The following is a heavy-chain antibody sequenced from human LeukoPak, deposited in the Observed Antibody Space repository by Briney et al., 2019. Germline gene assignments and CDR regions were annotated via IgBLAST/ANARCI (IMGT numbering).Heavy chain of an antibody. CDR1: GGSISSYY. V-gene: IGHV4-59*01. Sequence: ESSETLSLTCTVSGGSISSYYWSWIRQPPGKGLEWIGYIYYSGSTNYNPSLKSRVTISVNTSKNQFSLKLSSVTAADTAVYYCARSGGYSSSWSLWGQGTLVTVSS. CDR2: IYYSGST. CDR3: ARSGGYSSSWSL. J-gene: IGHJ4*02. D-gene: IGHD6-13*01.